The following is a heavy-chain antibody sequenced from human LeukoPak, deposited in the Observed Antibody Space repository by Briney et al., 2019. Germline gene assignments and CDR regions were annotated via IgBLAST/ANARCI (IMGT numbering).Heavy chain of an antibody. Sequence: GGSLRLSCAASGFTFINAWMAWVRQAPGKGLEWVGRIKAKAHGGTIEYAAPVKGRFTISRDDSKRVAYLQMNSLKIEDTAVYYCTRLRGYGSGLYYYYMDVWGKGTTVTISS. CDR3: TRLRGYGSGLYYYYMDV. D-gene: IGHD3-10*01. CDR1: GFTFINAW. J-gene: IGHJ6*03. V-gene: IGHV3-15*01. CDR2: IKAKAHGGTI.